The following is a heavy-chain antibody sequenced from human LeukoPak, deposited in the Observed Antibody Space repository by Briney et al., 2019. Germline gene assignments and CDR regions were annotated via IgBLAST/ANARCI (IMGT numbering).Heavy chain of an antibody. CDR2: ISAYNGNT. Sequence: GASVKVSCKASGYTFTSYGITWVRQAPGQGLEWMGWISAYNGNTNYAQKLQSRVTMTRDTSISTAYMELSRLRSDDTAVYYCARGGITMIVVVNDAFDIWGQGTMVTVSS. J-gene: IGHJ3*02. V-gene: IGHV1-18*01. D-gene: IGHD3-22*01. CDR1: GYTFTSYG. CDR3: ARGGITMIVVVNDAFDI.